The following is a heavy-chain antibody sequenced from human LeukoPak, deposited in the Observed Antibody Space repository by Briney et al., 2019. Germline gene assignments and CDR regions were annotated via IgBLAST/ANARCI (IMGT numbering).Heavy chain of an antibody. V-gene: IGHV4-39*07. D-gene: IGHD3-10*01. CDR1: GGSISTSSYY. Sequence: PSETLSLTCTVSGGSISTSSYYWGWIRQPPGKGLEWIGNIYSSGTTDYNPSLKSRVTISVDTSKNQFSLKLSSVTAADTAVYFCARDQLWDYGSGSYFDFWGQGTLVAVSS. CDR3: ARDQLWDYGSGSYFDF. J-gene: IGHJ4*02. CDR2: IYSSGTT.